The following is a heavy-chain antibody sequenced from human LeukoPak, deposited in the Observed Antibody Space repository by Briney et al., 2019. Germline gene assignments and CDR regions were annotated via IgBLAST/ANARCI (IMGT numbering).Heavy chain of an antibody. J-gene: IGHJ1*01. V-gene: IGHV3-23*01. CDR1: GFTFSSYA. CDR2: ISGSGGSA. Sequence: GESLKISCAASGFTFSSYAMSWVRQAPGKGLEWVSVISGSGGSAYYADSVKGRFTISRDNSKNTLYLQMNSLTVDDTAVYYCAKDPTVAGRAEYFQHWGQGTLVTVSS. CDR3: AKDPTVAGRAEYFQH. D-gene: IGHD6-19*01.